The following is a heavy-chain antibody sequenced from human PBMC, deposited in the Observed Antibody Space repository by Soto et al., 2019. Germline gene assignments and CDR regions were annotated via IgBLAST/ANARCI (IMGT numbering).Heavy chain of an antibody. CDR2: IYHGCTT. D-gene: IGHD3-10*01. V-gene: IGHV4-38-2*02. Sequence: SETRSLACTLSVYSIVSFSYGPCRRQPPGKCAECISIIYHGCTTFYNPSLKSRITISVYTSNNQFSRKLTSVTAADTGVYYCARVHVMVVDRSNLDYWGHGTLVTXCS. J-gene: IGHJ4*01. CDR3: ARVHVMVVDRSNLDY. CDR1: VYSIVSFSY.